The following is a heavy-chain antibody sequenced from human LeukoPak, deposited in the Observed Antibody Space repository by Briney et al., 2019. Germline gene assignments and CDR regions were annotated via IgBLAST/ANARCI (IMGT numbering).Heavy chain of an antibody. J-gene: IGHJ3*01. D-gene: IGHD2-2*01. CDR3: ASLGYCSSTSCRDAFDL. Sequence: GGSLRLSCAASGFTFSSYAMHWVRQAPGKGLEYVSAISSNGGSTYYANSVKGRFTISRDNSKNTLYLQMGSLRAEDMAVYYCASLGYCSSTSCRDAFDLWGQGTMVTVSS. V-gene: IGHV3-64*01. CDR1: GFTFSSYA. CDR2: ISSNGGST.